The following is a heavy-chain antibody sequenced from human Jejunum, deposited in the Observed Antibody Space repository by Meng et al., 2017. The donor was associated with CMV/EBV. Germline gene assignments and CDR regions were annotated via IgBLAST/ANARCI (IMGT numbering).Heavy chain of an antibody. CDR2: IKSKTHGETR. J-gene: IGHJ3*01. CDR3: LGAFHL. Sequence: EAQLVESGGGLVKPGGSLILSCAASGSGFNFNDAYMTWVRQPPGKGLEWVGRIKSKTHGETRDYAAAVKGRFVLSRDDSKNTVYLQMNSLQIEDTGVYYCLGAFHLWGQGTMVTVSS. V-gene: IGHV3-15*01. CDR1: GSGFNFNDAY.